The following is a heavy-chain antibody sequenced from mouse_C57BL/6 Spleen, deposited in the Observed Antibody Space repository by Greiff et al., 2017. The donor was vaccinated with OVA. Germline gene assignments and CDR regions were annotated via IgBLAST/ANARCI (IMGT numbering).Heavy chain of an antibody. CDR1: GFTFSSYA. Sequence: EVMLVESGGGLVKPGGSLKLSCAASGFTFSSYAMSWVRQTPEKRLEWVATISDGGSYTYYPDNVKGRFTISRDNATNNLYLQMSHLKSEDTAMYYCARDYYGTLNYFDYWGQGTTLTVSS. J-gene: IGHJ2*01. V-gene: IGHV5-4*03. D-gene: IGHD1-1*01. CDR3: ARDYYGTLNYFDY. CDR2: ISDGGSYT.